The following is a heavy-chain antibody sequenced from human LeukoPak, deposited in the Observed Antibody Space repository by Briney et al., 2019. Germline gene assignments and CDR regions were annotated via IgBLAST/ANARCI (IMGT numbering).Heavy chain of an antibody. D-gene: IGHD2/OR15-2a*01. CDR2: IYTSGST. CDR3: ARHLTFHYYYMDV. V-gene: IGHV4-4*09. Sequence: SETLSLTCTVSGGSISSYYWSWIRQPPGKGLEWIGYIYTSGSTNYNPSLKSRVTISVDTSKNQFSLKLSSVTAADTAVYYCARHLTFHYYYMDVWGKGTTVTVSS. J-gene: IGHJ6*03. CDR1: GGSISSYY.